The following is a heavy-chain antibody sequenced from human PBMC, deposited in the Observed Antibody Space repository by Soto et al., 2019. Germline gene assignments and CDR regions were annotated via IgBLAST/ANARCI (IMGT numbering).Heavy chain of an antibody. D-gene: IGHD3-9*01. J-gene: IGHJ4*02. CDR1: GYTFTKDW. Sequence: GESLKISWQASGYTFTKDWVGWVRQMPGKGLEWMWIIYPDDSDTRYSPSFQGHVTISADKSISTAYLQWSSLKASDSATYYCARRDMLTGYVYFDYWGQGTQVTVSS. V-gene: IGHV5-51*01. CDR3: ARRDMLTGYVYFDY. CDR2: IYPDDSDT.